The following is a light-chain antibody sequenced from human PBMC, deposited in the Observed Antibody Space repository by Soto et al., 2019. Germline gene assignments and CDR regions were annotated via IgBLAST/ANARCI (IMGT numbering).Light chain of an antibody. Sequence: QSGLTEPASVSGSPGQSITISCTGTSSDVGGYNYVSWYQQHPGKAPKLMIYDVSDRPSGVSNRFSGSKSGNTASLTISGLQAEAEAPYYCGSSTSSRTPNYVLGIGTKVTV. CDR2: DVS. J-gene: IGLJ1*01. V-gene: IGLV2-14*01. CDR3: GSSTSSRTPNYV. CDR1: SSDVGGYNY.